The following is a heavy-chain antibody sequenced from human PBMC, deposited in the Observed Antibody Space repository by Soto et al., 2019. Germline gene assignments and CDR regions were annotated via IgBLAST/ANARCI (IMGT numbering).Heavy chain of an antibody. V-gene: IGHV4-39*01. J-gene: IGHJ4*02. D-gene: IGHD2-8*01. CDR1: GGSISSTSYY. CDR3: ASGGYCTNGVCYTFDY. Sequence: SGTLSLTCTVSGGSISSTSYYWGWIRQPPGKGLEWIGSIYYSGNTYYNPSLKSRVTISVDTSKNQFSLKLSSVTAADTAVYYCASGGYCTNGVCYTFDYWGQGTLVTVSS. CDR2: IYYSGNT.